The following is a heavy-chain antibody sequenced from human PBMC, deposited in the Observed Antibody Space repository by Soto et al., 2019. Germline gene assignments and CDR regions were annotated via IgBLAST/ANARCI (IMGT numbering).Heavy chain of an antibody. J-gene: IGHJ4*02. CDR3: ASEMAALNYFDY. D-gene: IGHD2-15*01. CDR1: GFTFSSYS. CDR2: ISSSSSTI. V-gene: IGHV3-48*01. Sequence: EVQLVESGGGLVQPGGSLRLSCAASGFTFSSYSMNWVRQAPGKGLEWVSYISSSSSTIYYADSVKGRFTISRDNAKNSLYLQMHSLRAEDTAVYYWASEMAALNYFDYWGQGTLVTVSS.